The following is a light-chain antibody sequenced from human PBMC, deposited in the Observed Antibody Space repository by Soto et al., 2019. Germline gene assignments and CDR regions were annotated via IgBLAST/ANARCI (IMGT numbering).Light chain of an antibody. V-gene: IGKV3-11*01. CDR3: QQRSNWPYT. CDR1: QSVSSY. CDR2: DAS. Sequence: EIVLTQSPATLSLSPGERATLSCRASQSVSSYLAWYQQKPGQAPRLLIYDASHRATGIPARFSGSGSGTDFTLTISSLEAEDFAVYYCQQRSNWPYTFGQGTKLEIK. J-gene: IGKJ2*01.